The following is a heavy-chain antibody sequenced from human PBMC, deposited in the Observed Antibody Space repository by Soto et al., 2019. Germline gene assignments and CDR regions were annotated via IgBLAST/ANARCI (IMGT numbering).Heavy chain of an antibody. CDR3: ARKPTGPTFDY. J-gene: IGHJ4*02. Sequence: QVQLVQSGAEVKKPGASVKVSCKASGFTFTKYGFTWVRQAPGQGLEWMGWISASNFDTHYGQELQGRVTMTTDTSTSTAYMEVSSMTSDDKAVYYCARKPTGPTFDYWGQGTLVNASS. CDR1: GFTFTKYG. D-gene: IGHD1-1*01. V-gene: IGHV1-18*01. CDR2: ISASNFDT.